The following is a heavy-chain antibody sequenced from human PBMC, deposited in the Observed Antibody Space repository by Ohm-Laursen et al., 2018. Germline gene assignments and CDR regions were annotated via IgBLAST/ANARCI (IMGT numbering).Heavy chain of an antibody. D-gene: IGHD2-21*02. CDR1: GYTLTELS. J-gene: IGHJ1*01. V-gene: IGHV1-24*01. CDR3: ATDAFSVTATSPEH. Sequence: GSSVKVSCKVSGYTLTELSMHWVRQAPGKGLEWMGGFDPEDGETIYAQKFQGRVTMTEDTSTDTAYMELSSLRSEDTAVYYCATDAFSVTATSPEHWGQGTLVTVSS. CDR2: FDPEDGET.